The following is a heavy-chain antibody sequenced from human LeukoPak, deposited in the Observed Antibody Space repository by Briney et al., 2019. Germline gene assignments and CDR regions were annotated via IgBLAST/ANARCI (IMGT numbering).Heavy chain of an antibody. D-gene: IGHD3-16*02. CDR2: ISSSSSYI. Sequence: GGSLRLSCAASGFTFSSYSMNWVRQAPGKGLEWVSSISSSSSYIYYADSVKGRFTISRGNAKNSLYLQMNSLRAEDTAVYYCARDASMITFGGVIVSPDWYFDLWGRGTLVTVSS. J-gene: IGHJ2*01. CDR3: ARDASMITFGGVIVSPDWYFDL. V-gene: IGHV3-21*01. CDR1: GFTFSSYS.